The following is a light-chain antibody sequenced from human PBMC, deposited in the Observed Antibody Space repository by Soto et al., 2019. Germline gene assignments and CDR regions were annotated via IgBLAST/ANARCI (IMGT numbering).Light chain of an antibody. CDR1: QSISNF. J-gene: IGKJ4*01. CDR3: QQSDSTLLT. CDR2: GAA. V-gene: IGKV1-39*01. Sequence: DIQMTQSPSSLSASVGDRVTITCRASQSISNFLNWYQQRPGKDPQLLIYGAASLKGGVPSRFSVSGSGTDLSLTISSLQPEDFSTYYCQQSDSTLLTFGGGTKVEIK.